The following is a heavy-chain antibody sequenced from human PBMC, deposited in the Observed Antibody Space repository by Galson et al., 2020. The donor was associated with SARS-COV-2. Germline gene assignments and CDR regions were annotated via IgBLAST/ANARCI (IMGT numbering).Heavy chain of an antibody. CDR1: GFIVSSNY. V-gene: IGHV3-53*01. CDR3: AREVFGYFDY. Sequence: QLGESLKISCAASGFIVSSNYMSWVRQAPGKGLEWVSVIYSGGSTYYADSVKGRFTISRDNSKNTLYLQMNSLRAEDTAVYYCAREVFGYFDYWGQGTLVTVSS. D-gene: IGHD3-22*01. CDR2: IYSGGST. J-gene: IGHJ4*02.